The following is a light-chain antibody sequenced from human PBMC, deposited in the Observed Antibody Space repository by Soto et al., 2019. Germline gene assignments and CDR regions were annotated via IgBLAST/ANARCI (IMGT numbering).Light chain of an antibody. V-gene: IGKV1-39*01. CDR2: SAS. J-gene: IGKJ4*01. CDR3: QQGYNTPLT. CDR1: QNIDTF. Sequence: DIQMTQSPSTLSVSVGDRVTITCRASQNIDTFLNWYQQKPGRAPNLLIFSASSLQSGVPSRFSGSGSGTDFTLTISSLQPEDFATYFCQQGYNTPLTFGGGNPVEIK.